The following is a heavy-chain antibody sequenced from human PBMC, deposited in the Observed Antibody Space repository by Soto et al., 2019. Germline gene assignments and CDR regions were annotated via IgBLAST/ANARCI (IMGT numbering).Heavy chain of an antibody. CDR1: GFTFSSYG. J-gene: IGHJ3*02. CDR3: AKGLIMFTFGGVIGHDAFDI. CDR2: ISYDGSNK. D-gene: IGHD3-16*02. V-gene: IGHV3-30*18. Sequence: GGSLRLSCAASGFTFSSYGMHWVRQAPGKGLEWVAVISYDGSNKYYADSVKGRFTISRDNSKNTLYLQMNSLRAEDTAVYYCAKGLIMFTFGGVIGHDAFDIWGQGTMVTVSS.